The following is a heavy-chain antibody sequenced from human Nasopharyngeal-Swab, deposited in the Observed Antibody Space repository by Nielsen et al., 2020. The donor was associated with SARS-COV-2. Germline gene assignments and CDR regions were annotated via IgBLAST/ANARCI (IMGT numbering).Heavy chain of an antibody. CDR2: ISSSGSTI. V-gene: IGHV3-48*03. CDR3: ARVGYGDYGWRGNYYYGMDV. J-gene: IGHJ6*02. Sequence: GESLKISCAASGFTSSSYEMNWVRQAPGKGLEWVSYISSSGSTIYYADSVKGRFTISRDNAKNSLYLQMNSLRAEDTAVYYCARVGYGDYGWRGNYYYGMDVWGQGTTVTVSS. CDR1: GFTSSSYE. D-gene: IGHD4-17*01.